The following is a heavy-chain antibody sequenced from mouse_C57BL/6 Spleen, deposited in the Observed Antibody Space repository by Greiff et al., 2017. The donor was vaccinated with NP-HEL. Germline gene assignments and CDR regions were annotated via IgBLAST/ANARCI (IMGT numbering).Heavy chain of an antibody. J-gene: IGHJ1*03. V-gene: IGHV1-76*01. CDR1: GYTFTDYY. CDR2: IYPGSGNT. CDR3: ARSGAGTGYFDV. Sequence: LVESGAELVRPGASVKLSCKASGYTFTDYYINWVKQRPGQGLEWIARIYPGSGNTYYNEKFKGKATLTAEKSSSTAYMQLSSLTSEDSAVYFCARSGAGTGYFDVWGTGTTVTVSS. D-gene: IGHD4-1*01.